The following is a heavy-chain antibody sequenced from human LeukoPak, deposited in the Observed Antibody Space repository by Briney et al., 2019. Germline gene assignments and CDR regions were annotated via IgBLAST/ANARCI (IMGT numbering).Heavy chain of an antibody. D-gene: IGHD3-22*01. V-gene: IGHV3-9*01. CDR2: ISWNSGSI. CDR3: AKGDYYDSSGRFDY. J-gene: IGHJ4*02. Sequence: GGSLRLSCAASRFTFDDYAMHWVRQAPGKGLEWVSGISWNSGSIGYADSVKGRFTISRDNVKNSLYLQMNSLRAEDTALYYCAKGDYYDSSGRFDYWGQGTLVTVSS. CDR1: RFTFDDYA.